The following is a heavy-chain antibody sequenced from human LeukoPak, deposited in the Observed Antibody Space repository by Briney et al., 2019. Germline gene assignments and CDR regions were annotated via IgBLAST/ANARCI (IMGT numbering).Heavy chain of an antibody. CDR1: GFTFDDYG. CDR2: INWNGGST. CDR3: ARGSGSYFMKVRYFDY. D-gene: IGHD1-26*01. Sequence: GGSLRLSCAASGFTFDDYGMSWVRQAPGKGLEWVSGINWNGGSTGYADSVKGRFTISRDNAKNSLYLQMNSLRAEDTALYYCARGSGSYFMKVRYFDYWGQGTLVTVSS. V-gene: IGHV3-20*04. J-gene: IGHJ4*02.